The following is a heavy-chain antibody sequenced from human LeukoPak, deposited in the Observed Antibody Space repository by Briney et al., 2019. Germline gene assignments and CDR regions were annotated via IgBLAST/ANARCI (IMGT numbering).Heavy chain of an antibody. CDR1: GFTFSNAW. D-gene: IGHD3-10*01. Sequence: GGSLRLSCAASGFTFSNAWMSWVRQAPGKGLEWVGRIKSKTDGGTTDYAAPVKGRFTISRDDSKNTLYLQMNSLKTEDTAVYYCTTTLYTMVRGVISDGYWGQGTLVTVSS. CDR2: IKSKTDGGTT. V-gene: IGHV3-15*01. J-gene: IGHJ4*02. CDR3: TTTLYTMVRGVISDGY.